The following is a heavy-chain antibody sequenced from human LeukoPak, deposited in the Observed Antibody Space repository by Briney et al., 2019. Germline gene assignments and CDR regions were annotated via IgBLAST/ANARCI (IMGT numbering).Heavy chain of an antibody. CDR1: GFTFRNFW. V-gene: IGHV3-72*01. Sequence: GGSLRLSCAASGFTFRNFWMSLVRQASGKGLEWVGRTRNKVNSYTTEYAASVKGRFTISRDDSKNSLYLQMNSLTTEDTAVYYCARSDYGDPRHFDYWGQGTLVTVSS. CDR2: TRNKVNSYTT. CDR3: ARSDYGDPRHFDY. J-gene: IGHJ4*02. D-gene: IGHD4-17*01.